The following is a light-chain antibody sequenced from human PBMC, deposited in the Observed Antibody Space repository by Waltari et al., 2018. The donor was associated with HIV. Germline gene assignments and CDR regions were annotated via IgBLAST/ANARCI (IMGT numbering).Light chain of an antibody. V-gene: IGLV3-21*03. J-gene: IGLJ3*02. CDR2: DNT. CDR3: HVWDGSEYVSGV. CDR1: DLGAQS. Sequence: YVLPQPPDVSVAPGKTATTTCGGNDLGAQSDHWYQQKPCQAPLLVINDNTDRPSGVPERFSGSNCGNTATLTISRAVAGDEADYYCHVWDGSEYVSGVFGGGTKVTVL.